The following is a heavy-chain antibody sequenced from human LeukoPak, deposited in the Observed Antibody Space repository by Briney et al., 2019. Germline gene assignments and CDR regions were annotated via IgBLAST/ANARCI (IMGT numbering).Heavy chain of an antibody. D-gene: IGHD2-2*01. CDR1: GFTFSTYA. V-gene: IGHV3-23*01. CDR2: INHNGGNT. J-gene: IGHJ3*02. CDR3: AREDCSSTSCPFDI. Sequence: GGSLRLSCAASGFTFSTYAMNWVRQAPGKGLEWVSTINHNGGNTYYADSVKGRFTISRDNSKNTLYLQMNSLRAEDTAVYYCAREDCSSTSCPFDIWGQGTMVTVSS.